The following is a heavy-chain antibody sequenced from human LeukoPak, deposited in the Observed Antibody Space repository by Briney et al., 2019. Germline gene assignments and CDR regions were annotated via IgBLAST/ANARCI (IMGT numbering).Heavy chain of an antibody. CDR3: AKNERAWELLWWFDS. J-gene: IGHJ5*01. Sequence: GRSPRLSCEASGFTFGSYGIHWVRRAPGKGLEWVAVISYDGNNKYYGDSVKGRFTISRDNSKNTVYLQMKSLRDEDTALYFCAKNERAWELLWWFDSWGQGTQVIVSS. CDR2: ISYDGNNK. V-gene: IGHV3-30*18. CDR1: GFTFGSYG. D-gene: IGHD1-26*01.